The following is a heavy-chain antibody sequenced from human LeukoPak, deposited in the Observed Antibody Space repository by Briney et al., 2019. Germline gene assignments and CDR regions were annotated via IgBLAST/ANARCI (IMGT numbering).Heavy chain of an antibody. V-gene: IGHV3-7*01. D-gene: IGHD1-26*01. CDR1: GFTFSSYW. CDR2: IKQDGSEK. CDR3: ARVGATEYFDY. J-gene: IGHJ4*02. Sequence: GGSLGLSCAASGFTFSSYWMSWVRQAPGKGLEWVANIKQDGSEKYYVDSVKGRFTISRDNAKNSLYLQMNSLRAEDTAVYYCARVGATEYFDYWGQGTLVTVSS.